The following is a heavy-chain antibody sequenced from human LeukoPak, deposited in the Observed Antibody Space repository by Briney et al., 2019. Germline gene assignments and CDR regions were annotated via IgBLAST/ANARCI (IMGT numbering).Heavy chain of an antibody. V-gene: IGHV1-2*02. Sequence: ASVRVSCTASGYTFTAYYMHWVRQAPGQGLEWMGWINPNSGGTNYAQKFQGSVTMTRDTSMSTAYMELSRLRSDDTAVYYCARSKGRLIAVAPYYFDYWGQGTLVTVSS. CDR2: INPNSGGT. D-gene: IGHD6-19*01. CDR1: GYTFTAYY. J-gene: IGHJ4*02. CDR3: ARSKGRLIAVAPYYFDY.